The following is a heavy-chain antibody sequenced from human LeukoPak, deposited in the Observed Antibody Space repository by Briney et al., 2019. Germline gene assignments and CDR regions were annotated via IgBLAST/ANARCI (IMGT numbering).Heavy chain of an antibody. V-gene: IGHV1-8*02. J-gene: IGHJ6*02. CDR2: MNPNSGNT. CDR3: ARDGMDV. CDR1: EYTFANYY. Sequence: ASVKVSCKASEYTFANYYMHWVRQATGQGLEWMGWMNPNSGNTGYAQKFQGRVTMTRNTSISTAYMELSSLRSEDTAVYYCARDGMDVWGQGTTVTVSS.